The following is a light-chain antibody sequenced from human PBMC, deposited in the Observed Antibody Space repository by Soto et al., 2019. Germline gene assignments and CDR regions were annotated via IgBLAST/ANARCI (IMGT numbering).Light chain of an antibody. CDR2: LEGSGSY. V-gene: IGLV4-60*03. CDR1: SGHFSYI. Sequence: QAVVTQSSSASASLGSSVKLTCTLSSGHFSYIIAWHQQQPGKDPRYLMKLEGSGSYNKGSGVPDRFSGSSSGADRYLTISNLQSEDEADYYCETWDSNTRVFGGGTKLTVL. J-gene: IGLJ2*01. CDR3: ETWDSNTRV.